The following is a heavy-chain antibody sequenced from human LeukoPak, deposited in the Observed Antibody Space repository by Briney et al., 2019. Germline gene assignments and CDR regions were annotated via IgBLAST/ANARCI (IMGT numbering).Heavy chain of an antibody. J-gene: IGHJ1*01. CDR3: ARAPSEVGGYYPEYFRH. D-gene: IGHD3-22*01. V-gene: IGHV3-74*01. CDR1: GFTFSRYW. Sequence: GGSLRLSCEASGFTFSRYWMHWVRQAPGKGLVWVSRIKSDGKTNYADSVKGRSTISRDNAKDTVSLQMDSLRAEDTGVYYCARAPSEVGGYYPEYFRHWGQGTLVTVSS. CDR2: IKSDGKT.